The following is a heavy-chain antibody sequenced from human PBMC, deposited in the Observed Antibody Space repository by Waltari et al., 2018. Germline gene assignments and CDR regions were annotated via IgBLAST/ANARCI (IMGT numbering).Heavy chain of an antibody. V-gene: IGHV3-21*01. CDR3: ARGWYSSGPKGFDY. D-gene: IGHD6-19*01. Sequence: EVQLVESGGGLVKPGGSLRLSCAASGFTFCSYSMNWVRQAPGKGLEWVSSISSSSSYIYYADSVKGRFTISRDNAKNSLYLQMNSLRAEDTAVYYCARGWYSSGPKGFDYWGQGTLVTVSS. CDR1: GFTFCSYS. J-gene: IGHJ4*02. CDR2: ISSSSSYI.